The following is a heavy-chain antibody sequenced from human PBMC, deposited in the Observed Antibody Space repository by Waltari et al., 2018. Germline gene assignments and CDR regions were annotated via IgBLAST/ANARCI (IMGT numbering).Heavy chain of an antibody. Sequence: EVRLLESGGGSVQPGGSLRRSCVGSGFAFSSYAMSWVRQAPGKGLEWVSGISDNSGSTYYADSVKGRFTISRDNFKNTLFLDLNSLRAEDTAAYYCAKSGDNYVVYFDSWGQGSLVSVSS. V-gene: IGHV3-23*01. J-gene: IGHJ4*02. D-gene: IGHD1-1*01. CDR1: GFAFSSYA. CDR2: ISDNSGST. CDR3: AKSGDNYVVYFDS.